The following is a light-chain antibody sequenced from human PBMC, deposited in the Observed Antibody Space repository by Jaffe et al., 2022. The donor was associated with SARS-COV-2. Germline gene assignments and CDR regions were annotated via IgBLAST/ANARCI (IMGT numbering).Light chain of an antibody. CDR2: AAS. J-gene: IGKJ1*01. CDR1: QSISSY. V-gene: IGKV3-15*01. CDR3: QHYNNWPRT. Sequence: EIVMTQSPTTLSVSPGERATLSCRASQSISSYLAWYQQKPGQAPRLLIYAASTRATGIPARFSGYRSGTEFTLTITNLQSEDSALYYCQHYNNWPRTFGQGTKVEI.